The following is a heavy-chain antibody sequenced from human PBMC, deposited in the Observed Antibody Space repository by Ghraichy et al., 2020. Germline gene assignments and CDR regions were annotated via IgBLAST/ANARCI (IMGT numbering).Heavy chain of an antibody. J-gene: IGHJ4*02. CDR1: GFTFGDYA. Sequence: GGSLRLSCTGSGFTFGDYAMNWFRQAPGKGLEWVGFIRSKGYGGATEYAASVNGRFTISRDDSNSIAYLQMNSLKSEDSALYYCSRGRTPVTYNRYFDYWRQATLVTVSS. D-gene: IGHD4-17*01. V-gene: IGHV3-49*03. CDR2: IRSKGYGGAT. CDR3: SRGRTPVTYNRYFDY.